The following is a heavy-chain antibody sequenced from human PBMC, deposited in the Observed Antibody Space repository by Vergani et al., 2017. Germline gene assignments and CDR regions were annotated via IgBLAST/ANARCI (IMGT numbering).Heavy chain of an antibody. CDR1: GGSISSSSYY. CDR3: ARVPSMIVVGKAFDI. D-gene: IGHD3-22*01. V-gene: IGHV4-39*07. J-gene: IGHJ3*02. Sequence: QVQLQESGPGLVKPPGTLSLTCAVSGGSISSSSYYWGWIRQPPGKGLEWIGSIYYSGSTYYNPSLKSRVTISVDTSKNQFSLKLSSVTAADTAVYYCARVPSMIVVGKAFDIWGQGTMVTVSS. CDR2: IYYSGST.